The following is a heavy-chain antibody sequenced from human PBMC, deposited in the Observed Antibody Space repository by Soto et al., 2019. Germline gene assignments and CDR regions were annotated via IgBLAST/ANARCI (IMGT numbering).Heavy chain of an antibody. Sequence: EVQLLESGGGLVQPGESLRLSCAASGFTFSYYWMHWVRQAPGMGLVWVSRIHSDGSSTTYADSVKGRFTISRDNARNTLYLQMNRRRAEDTAVYYCARGDRGAFDLWGQGTVVTVSS. D-gene: IGHD1-26*01. CDR2: IHSDGSST. V-gene: IGHV3-74*01. CDR1: GFTFSYYW. J-gene: IGHJ3*01. CDR3: ARGDRGAFDL.